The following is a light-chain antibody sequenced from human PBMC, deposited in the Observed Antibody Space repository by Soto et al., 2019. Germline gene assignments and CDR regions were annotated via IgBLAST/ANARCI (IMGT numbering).Light chain of an antibody. J-gene: IGLJ2*01. CDR2: RNN. Sequence: QSVLTQPPSASGTPGQRVTISCSGSSSNIGSNYVYWYQQLPGTAPKLLIYRNNQRPSGVPDRFSGYKSGTSASLAISGLRSEDGADYYCAAWDDSLSGVVFGGGTKLTV. CDR3: AAWDDSLSGVV. CDR1: SSNIGSNY. V-gene: IGLV1-47*01.